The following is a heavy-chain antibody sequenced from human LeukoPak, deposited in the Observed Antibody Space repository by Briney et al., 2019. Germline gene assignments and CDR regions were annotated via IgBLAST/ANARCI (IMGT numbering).Heavy chain of an antibody. D-gene: IGHD3-16*02. CDR1: GYTFTSYA. Sequence: GASVKVSCKASGYTFTSYAMNWVRQAPGQGLEWMGWIHPSTGNPTYAQGFTGRFVFSLDTSVSTTYLQISSLKAEDTAVYFCARAFQSLGGLSLPDYWGQGTLATVSS. J-gene: IGHJ4*02. CDR2: IHPSTGNP. V-gene: IGHV7-4-1*02. CDR3: ARAFQSLGGLSLPDY.